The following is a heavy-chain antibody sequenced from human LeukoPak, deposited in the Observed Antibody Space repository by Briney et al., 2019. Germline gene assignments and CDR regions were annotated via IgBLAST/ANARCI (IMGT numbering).Heavy chain of an antibody. CDR1: GYSISSSNW. V-gene: IGHV4-28*03. Sequence: SETLSLTCAVSGYSISSSNWWGWIRQPPGKGLEWIGYIYYSGSTYYNPSLKCRVTMSVDTSKNQFSLKLSSVTAADTAVYYCARADDAFDIWGQGTMVTVSS. J-gene: IGHJ3*02. CDR2: IYYSGST. CDR3: ARADDAFDI.